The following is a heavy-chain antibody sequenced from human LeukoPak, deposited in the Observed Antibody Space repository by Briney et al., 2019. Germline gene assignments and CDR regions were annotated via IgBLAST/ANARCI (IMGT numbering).Heavy chain of an antibody. Sequence: SVKVSCKASGGTFSSYAISWVRQAPGQGLEWMGGIIPIFGTANYAQKFQGRVTITAGESTSTAYMELSSLRSEDTAVYYCARVIDIVVVPAAMPYDYYYYGMDVWGQGTTVTVSS. CDR2: IIPIFGTA. CDR3: ARVIDIVVVPAAMPYDYYYYGMDV. V-gene: IGHV1-69*01. D-gene: IGHD2-2*01. CDR1: GGTFSSYA. J-gene: IGHJ6*02.